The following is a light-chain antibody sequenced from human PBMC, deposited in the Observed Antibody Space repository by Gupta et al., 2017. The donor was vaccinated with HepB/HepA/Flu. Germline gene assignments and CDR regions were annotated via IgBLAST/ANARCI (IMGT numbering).Light chain of an antibody. V-gene: IGLV2-14*03. CDR3: SSYTSSSTLVV. Sequence: SALTQPASVSGSPGQSITISCTGTSSDVGGYNYVSWYQQHPGKAPKLMIYDVNNRPSGVSNRFSGSKFGNTASLTISGLQAEDEADYYCSSYTSSSTLVVFGGGTKLTVL. CDR1: SSDVGGYNY. J-gene: IGLJ2*01. CDR2: DVN.